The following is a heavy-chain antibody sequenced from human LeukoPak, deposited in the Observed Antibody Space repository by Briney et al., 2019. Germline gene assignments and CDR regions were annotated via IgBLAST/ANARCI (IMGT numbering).Heavy chain of an antibody. D-gene: IGHD3-10*01. Sequence: PSETLSLTCAVYGGSFSGYYWSWIRQPPGKGLEWIGEINHSGSTNYNPSLKSRVTISVDTSKNQFSLKLSSVTAADTAVYYCARRPWLWFGEKFTWFDPWGQGTLVTVSS. CDR3: ARRPWLWFGEKFTWFDP. CDR1: GGSFSGYY. CDR2: INHSGST. J-gene: IGHJ5*02. V-gene: IGHV4-34*01.